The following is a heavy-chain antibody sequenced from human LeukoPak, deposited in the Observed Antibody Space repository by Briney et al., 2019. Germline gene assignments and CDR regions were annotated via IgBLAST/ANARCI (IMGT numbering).Heavy chain of an antibody. CDR1: GGSISSGSYY. CDR2: IYTSGST. D-gene: IGHD6-13*01. J-gene: IGHJ4*02. Sequence: PSETLSLTCTVSGGSISSGSYYWSWIRQPAGKGLEWIGRIYTSGSTNYNPSLKSRVTISVDTSKNQFSLKLSSVTAADTAVYYCAGQSSSWYYFDYWGQGTLVTVSS. CDR3: AGQSSSWYYFDY. V-gene: IGHV4-61*02.